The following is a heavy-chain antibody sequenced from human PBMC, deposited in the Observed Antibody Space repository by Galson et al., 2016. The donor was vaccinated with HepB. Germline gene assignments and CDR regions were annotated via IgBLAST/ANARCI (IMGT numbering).Heavy chain of an antibody. CDR1: GSSITSGNW. J-gene: IGHJ4*02. V-gene: IGHV4-4*02. CDR3: ARERAKVIDY. CDR2: VHDSGTT. D-gene: IGHD4/OR15-4a*01. Sequence: SETLSLTCAVSGSSITSGNWWGWVRQPPGKGLEWIGEVHDSGTTNYNPSLKSRVTISKDKSKNQLSLILTSVTAADSAVYYCARERAKVIDYWGQGTLVTVSS.